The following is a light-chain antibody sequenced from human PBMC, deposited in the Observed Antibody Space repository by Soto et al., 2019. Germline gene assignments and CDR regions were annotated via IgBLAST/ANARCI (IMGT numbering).Light chain of an antibody. Sequence: QSVLTQPPSASGTPGQRVTISCSGSSPDIGSNTVNWYQQLPGTAPKLLIYRDNHRPSGIPDRFSGSKSGTSASLDISGLQSEDDADYYCTAWDGGLNARVFGGGTKLTVL. CDR1: SPDIGSNT. CDR2: RDN. CDR3: TAWDGGLNARV. V-gene: IGLV1-44*01. J-gene: IGLJ3*02.